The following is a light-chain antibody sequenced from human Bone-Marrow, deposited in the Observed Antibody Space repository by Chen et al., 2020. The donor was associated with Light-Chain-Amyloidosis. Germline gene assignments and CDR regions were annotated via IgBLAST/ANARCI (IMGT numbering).Light chain of an antibody. CDR2: NTT. Sequence: QAVVPQEPSLPVSPGGTVTLTCGSSTGAVTSGHYPSWFQQKPGQAPRTLIYNTTNKQAWTPARFSGSLLGGRAALTLSGAQTEDEADYYCLLAYSGYWVIGGGTKLTVL. V-gene: IGLV7-46*01. CDR1: TGAVTSGHY. J-gene: IGLJ3*02. CDR3: LLAYSGYWV.